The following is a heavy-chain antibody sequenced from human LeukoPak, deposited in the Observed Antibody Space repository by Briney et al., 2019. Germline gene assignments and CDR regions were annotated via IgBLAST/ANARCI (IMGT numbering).Heavy chain of an antibody. Sequence: ASVKVSRKASGYTLTSYYMHWVRQAPGQGLEWMGIINPSGGSTSYAQKFQGRVTMTRDTSTSTVYMELSSLSSEDTAVYYCARGGRERYSSGWTDAFDIWGQGTMVTVSS. CDR3: ARGGRERYSSGWTDAFDI. J-gene: IGHJ3*02. CDR1: GYTLTSYY. D-gene: IGHD6-19*01. CDR2: INPSGGST. V-gene: IGHV1-46*01.